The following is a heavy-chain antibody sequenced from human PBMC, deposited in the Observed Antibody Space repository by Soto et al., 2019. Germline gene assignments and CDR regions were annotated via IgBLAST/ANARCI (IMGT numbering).Heavy chain of an antibody. CDR2: IYYSGST. CDR3: ARHLYPD. J-gene: IGHJ4*02. Sequence: QVQLQESGPGLVKPSETLSLTCTVSGGSISSYYWSWIRQPPGKGLEWIGYIYYSGSTNYNPSLKDPGPLSRDTAQNQFSLKPSPGAAGDTAVYYWARHLYPDWGQGTLVTVSS. D-gene: IGHD3-10*01. CDR1: GGSISSYY. V-gene: IGHV4-59*08.